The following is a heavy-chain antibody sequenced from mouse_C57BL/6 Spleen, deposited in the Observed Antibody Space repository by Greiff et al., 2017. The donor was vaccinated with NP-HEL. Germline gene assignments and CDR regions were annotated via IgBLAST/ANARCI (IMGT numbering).Heavy chain of an antibody. CDR2: INPNNGGT. CDR3: ARWSYDYDRYFDV. V-gene: IGHV1-18*01. D-gene: IGHD2-4*01. CDR1: GYTFTDYN. Sequence: VQLQQSGPELVKPGASVKIPCKASGYTFTDYNMDWVKQSHGKSLEWIGDINPNNGGTIYNQKFKGKATLTVDKSSSTAYMELRSLTSEDTAVYYCARWSYDYDRYFDVWGTGTTVTVSS. J-gene: IGHJ1*03.